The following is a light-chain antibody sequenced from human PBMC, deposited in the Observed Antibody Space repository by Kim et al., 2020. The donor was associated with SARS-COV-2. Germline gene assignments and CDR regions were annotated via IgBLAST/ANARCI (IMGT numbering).Light chain of an antibody. J-gene: IGLJ1*01. CDR1: KLRDKY. V-gene: IGLV3-1*01. CDR2: QDT. CDR3: QAWDSSTYV. Sequence: VSPGQTADITCSRDKLRDKYVCWYQHKPGQSPVVVIYQDTRRPSGIPERFSGSKSGNTATLTISGTQAMDEADYYCQAWDSSTYVFGAGTKVTVL.